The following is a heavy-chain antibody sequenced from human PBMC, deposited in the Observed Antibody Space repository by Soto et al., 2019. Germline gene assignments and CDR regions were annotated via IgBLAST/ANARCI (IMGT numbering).Heavy chain of an antibody. J-gene: IGHJ4*02. CDR2: ISGSGGGT. D-gene: IGHD2-21*01. CDR3: ARDLGDWEYSQSPTCDY. V-gene: IGHV3-23*01. Sequence: GGSLRLSCAASGFTFSSYAMSWVRQAPGKGLEWVSAISGSGGGTYYEDSVKGRFTISRDNSKSMLYLQMNSLRVEDTAVYYCARDLGDWEYSQSPTCDYWGQGTLVTVSS. CDR1: GFTFSSYA.